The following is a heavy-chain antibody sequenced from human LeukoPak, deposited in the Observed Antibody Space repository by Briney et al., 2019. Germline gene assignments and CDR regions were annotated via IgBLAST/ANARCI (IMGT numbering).Heavy chain of an antibody. CDR3: ARHGQLWLNIHYYYYMDV. Sequence: SETLSLTCAVYGGSFSGYYWSWIRQPPGKGLEWIGEINHSGSTNYNPSLKSRVTISVDTSKNQFSLKLSSVTAADTAVYYCARHGQLWLNIHYYYYMDVWGKGTTVTVSS. J-gene: IGHJ6*03. CDR2: INHSGST. CDR1: GGSFSGYY. D-gene: IGHD5-18*01. V-gene: IGHV4-34*01.